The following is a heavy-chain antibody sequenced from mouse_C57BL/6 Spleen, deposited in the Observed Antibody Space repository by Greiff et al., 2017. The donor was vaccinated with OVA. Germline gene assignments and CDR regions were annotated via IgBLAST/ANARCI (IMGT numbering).Heavy chain of an antibody. CDR2: IDPSDSYT. Sequence: VQLQQPGAELVMPGASVKLSCKASGYTFTSYWMHWVKQRPGQGLEWIGEIDPSDSYTNYNQKFKGKSTLTVDKSSSTAYMQLSSLTSEDSAVYYCAIGGLRPFAYWGQGTLVTVSA. D-gene: IGHD2-4*01. J-gene: IGHJ3*01. CDR3: AIGGLRPFAY. V-gene: IGHV1-69*01. CDR1: GYTFTSYW.